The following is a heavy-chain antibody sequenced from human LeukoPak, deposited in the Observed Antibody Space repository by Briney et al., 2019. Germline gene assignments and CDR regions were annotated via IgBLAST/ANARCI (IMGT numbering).Heavy chain of an antibody. D-gene: IGHD3-10*01. V-gene: IGHV3-21*01. J-gene: IGHJ4*02. Sequence: GGSLRLSCAVSGFTFSSYSMNWVRQAPGKGLEWVSSISSSSYIYYADSVKGRFTISRDNAKNSLYLQMNSLRAEDTAVYYCARDVGDGYYFDYWGQGTLVTVSS. CDR2: ISSSSYI. CDR3: ARDVGDGYYFDY. CDR1: GFTFSSYS.